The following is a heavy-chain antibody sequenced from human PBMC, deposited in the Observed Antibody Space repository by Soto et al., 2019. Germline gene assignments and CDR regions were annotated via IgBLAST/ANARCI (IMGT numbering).Heavy chain of an antibody. J-gene: IGHJ6*02. CDR2: ISAAGDQ. CDR3: ARTDRDFYGLDV. Sequence: EVQLVESGGGLVQPGGSLRLSCEASGFTFRNYDMHWVRQATGKGLEWVSGISAAGDQDYADSVEGGLTISRENAQNSFFLQMNSLRVGDTAVYYCARTDRDFYGLDVWGQGTTVIVSS. CDR1: GFTFRNYD. V-gene: IGHV3-13*05.